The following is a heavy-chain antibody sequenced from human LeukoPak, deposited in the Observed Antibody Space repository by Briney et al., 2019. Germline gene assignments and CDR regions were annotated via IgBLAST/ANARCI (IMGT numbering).Heavy chain of an antibody. D-gene: IGHD3-22*01. CDR3: ARHAIDGSGYYFDYFDY. J-gene: IGHJ4*02. Sequence: PSETLSLTCTVSGGSISSYSYYWGWFRQPPGKGLEWIGSIYYSGSTYYNPSLKSRVTISVDTSKNQFSLKLTSVTAADTAVYYCARHAIDGSGYYFDYFDYWGQGTLVTVSS. V-gene: IGHV4-39*01. CDR2: IYYSGST. CDR1: GGSISSYSYY.